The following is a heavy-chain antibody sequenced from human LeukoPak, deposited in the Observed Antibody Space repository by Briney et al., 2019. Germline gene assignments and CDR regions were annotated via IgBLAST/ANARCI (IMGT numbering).Heavy chain of an antibody. CDR2: IYYSGST. J-gene: IGHJ2*01. Sequence: SETLSLTCTVSGGSISSSSYYWGWIRQPPGKGLEWIGSIYYSGSTYYNPSLKSRVTISVDTSKNQFSLKLSSVIAADTAVYYCARHVGRSSSPRNWYFDLWGRGTLVTVSS. CDR1: GGSISSSSYY. D-gene: IGHD6-6*01. CDR3: ARHVGRSSSPRNWYFDL. V-gene: IGHV4-39*01.